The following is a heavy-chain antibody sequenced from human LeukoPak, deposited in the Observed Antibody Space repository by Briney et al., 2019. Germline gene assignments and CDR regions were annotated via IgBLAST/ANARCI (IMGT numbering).Heavy chain of an antibody. CDR2: IYYSGST. J-gene: IGHJ3*02. CDR3: ARVGAYYDILTGGGAFDI. V-gene: IGHV4-59*08. Sequence: SETLSLTCTVSGGSISRDYWSWIRQPPGKGLEWIGYIYYSGSTYYNPSLKSQVTISVDTSKNQFSLKLSSVTAADTAVYYCARVGAYYDILTGGGAFDIWGQGTMVTVSS. D-gene: IGHD3-9*01. CDR1: GGSISRDY.